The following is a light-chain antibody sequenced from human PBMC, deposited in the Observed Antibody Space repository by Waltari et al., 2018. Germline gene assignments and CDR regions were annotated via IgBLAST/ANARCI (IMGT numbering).Light chain of an antibody. J-gene: IGLJ2*01. CDR1: NSNIGNKA. Sequence: QSVLTQPPSVSAAPGQKVTISCSGSNSNIGNKAVSWYQQFPGTAPKLPMYDNDKRPSGIPDRFSGSKSGTSATLGITGLQTGDEADYYCGTWDSSLSDVVFGGGTKLTVL. CDR3: GTWDSSLSDVV. CDR2: DND. V-gene: IGLV1-51*01.